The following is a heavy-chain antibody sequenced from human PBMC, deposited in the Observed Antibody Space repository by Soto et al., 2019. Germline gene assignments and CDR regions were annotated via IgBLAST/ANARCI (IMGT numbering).Heavy chain of an antibody. V-gene: IGHV1-46*01. J-gene: IGHJ6*02. CDR1: GYTFTSYY. Sequence: VSVKVSCEASGYTFTSYYMHWVRQGPGQGLEWLGIINPSGGSTSYAQKFQGRVTMTRDTSTSTVYMELSSLRSEDTAVYYCARDGYDSSALGYYYGMDVWGQGTTVTVSS. CDR2: INPSGGST. CDR3: ARDGYDSSALGYYYGMDV. D-gene: IGHD3-22*01.